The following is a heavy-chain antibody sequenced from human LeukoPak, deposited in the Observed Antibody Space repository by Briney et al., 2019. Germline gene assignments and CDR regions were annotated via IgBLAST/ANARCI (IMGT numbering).Heavy chain of an antibody. Sequence: GGSLRLSCATSGFTFSHYGMHWVRQAPGKGLEWISYIGGSTNTIYYADSVKGRFTISRDNAKNSLYLQMNSLRAEDTAVYYCAALVGATLAGVYYFDYWGHGTLVTVSS. V-gene: IGHV3-48*01. CDR1: GFTFSHYG. CDR2: IGGSTNTI. J-gene: IGHJ4*01. D-gene: IGHD1-26*01. CDR3: AALVGATLAGVYYFDY.